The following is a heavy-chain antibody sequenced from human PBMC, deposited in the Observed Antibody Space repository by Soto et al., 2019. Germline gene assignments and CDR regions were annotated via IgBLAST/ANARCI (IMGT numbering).Heavy chain of an antibody. CDR2: ISYDGSNK. V-gene: IGHV3-30-3*01. CDR3: TREGHSGSYLNDAFDV. D-gene: IGHD1-26*01. Sequence: QVQLVESGGGVVQPGRSLRLSCAASGFTFSSKAMHWVRQAPGKGLEWVAVISYDGSNKYYADSVKGRFTISRDNSKNTLYLQMNSLRVEDTSVYYCTREGHSGSYLNDAFDVWGQGTMVTVSS. CDR1: GFTFSSKA. J-gene: IGHJ3*01.